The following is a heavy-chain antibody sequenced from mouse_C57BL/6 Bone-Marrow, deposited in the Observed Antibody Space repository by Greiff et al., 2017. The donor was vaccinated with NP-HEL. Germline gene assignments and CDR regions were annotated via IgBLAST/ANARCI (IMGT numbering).Heavy chain of an antibody. CDR1: GFSLTSYG. CDR2: IWRGGST. CDR3: ARNGNWDWFAY. V-gene: IGHV2-2*01. J-gene: IGHJ3*01. D-gene: IGHD4-1*01. Sequence: VKLVESGPGLVQPSQSLSITCTVSGFSLTSYGVHWVRQSPGKGLEWLGVIWRGGSTDYNAAFISRLSISKDNSKSQVFFKMNSLQADDTAIYYCARNGNWDWFAYWGQGTLVTVSA.